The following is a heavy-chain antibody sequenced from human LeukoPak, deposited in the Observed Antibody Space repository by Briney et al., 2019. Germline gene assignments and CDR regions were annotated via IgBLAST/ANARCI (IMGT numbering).Heavy chain of an antibody. D-gene: IGHD3-9*01. V-gene: IGHV4-59*12. CDR3: ARGVLRYFDFLPYFDF. Sequence: SETLSLTCTVSGGSITNYYWTWIRQPPGKGLEWIGYIHYSGSTNYNPSLKSRVTMSVDTSKNQFSLKLNYVTAADTGVYFCARGVLRYFDFLPYFDFWGQGILVTVSS. CDR1: GGSITNYY. CDR2: IHYSGST. J-gene: IGHJ4*02.